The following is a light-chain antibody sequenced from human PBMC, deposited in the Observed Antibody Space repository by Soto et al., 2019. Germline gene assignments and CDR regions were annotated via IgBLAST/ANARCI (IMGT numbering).Light chain of an antibody. J-gene: IGLJ3*02. V-gene: IGLV1-44*01. CDR2: SNN. CDR3: SAWDDSLNGWV. Sequence: QSVLTQPPSVSGSPGQWVTISCSGSSSNIGRNTVIWYQQHPGTAPTLLIYSNNKRPSGVPDRFSCSKYATSASLAISGLQSEDEAAYYCSAWDDSLNGWVFGGGTKLTVL. CDR1: SSNIGRNT.